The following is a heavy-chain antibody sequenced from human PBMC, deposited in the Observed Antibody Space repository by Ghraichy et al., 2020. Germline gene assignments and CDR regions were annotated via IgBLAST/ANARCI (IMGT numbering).Heavy chain of an antibody. V-gene: IGHV3-48*02. CDR2: ISSSSSTI. Sequence: GSLNISCAASGFTFSSYSMNWVRQAPGKGLEWVSYISSSSSTIYYADSVKGRFTISRDNAKNSLYLQMNSLRDEDTAVYYCARDSTYYYGSGSPYDAFDIWGQGTMVTVSS. J-gene: IGHJ3*02. D-gene: IGHD3-10*01. CDR3: ARDSTYYYGSGSPYDAFDI. CDR1: GFTFSSYS.